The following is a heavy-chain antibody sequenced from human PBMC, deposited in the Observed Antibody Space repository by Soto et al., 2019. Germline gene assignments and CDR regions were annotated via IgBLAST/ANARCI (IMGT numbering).Heavy chain of an antibody. V-gene: IGHV4-39*01. CDR3: ASGGDYNWFDP. Sequence: QLQLQESGPGLVKPSETLSLICTVSGGSISRSGYYWGWIRQPPGKGLEWIGSIYYSGSTHYNPSLKSRVTISVDTSKNQFSLKLSSVTAADTAVYYCASGGDYNWFDPWGQGTLVTASS. D-gene: IGHD3-16*01. CDR1: GGSISRSGYY. J-gene: IGHJ5*02. CDR2: IYYSGST.